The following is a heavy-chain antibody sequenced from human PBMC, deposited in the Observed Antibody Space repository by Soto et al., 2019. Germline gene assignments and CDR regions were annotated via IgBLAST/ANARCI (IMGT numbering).Heavy chain of an antibody. D-gene: IGHD3-22*01. CDR1: GGSISSSSYY. Sequence: SETLSLTCTVSGGSISSSSYYWGWIRQPPGKGLEWIGSIYYSGSTYYNPSLKSRVTISVDTSKNQFSLKLSSVTAADTAVYYWARQGRITMIVTFDIWGQGTMVTVSS. V-gene: IGHV4-39*01. CDR2: IYYSGST. J-gene: IGHJ3*02. CDR3: ARQGRITMIVTFDI.